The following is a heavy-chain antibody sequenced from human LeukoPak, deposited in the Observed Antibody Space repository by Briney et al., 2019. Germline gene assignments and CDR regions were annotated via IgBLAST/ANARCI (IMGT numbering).Heavy chain of an antibody. CDR2: IYTSGST. V-gene: IGHV4-4*09. Sequence: PSETLSLTCTVPGRSISSYYWSWIRQPPGKGLEWIGYIYTSGSTNYNPSLKSRVTISVDPSKNQFSLKLSSVTAADTAVYYCARRGVTLVGWFDPWGQGTLVTVSS. CDR1: GRSISSYY. J-gene: IGHJ5*02. CDR3: ARRGVTLVGWFDP. D-gene: IGHD4-11*01.